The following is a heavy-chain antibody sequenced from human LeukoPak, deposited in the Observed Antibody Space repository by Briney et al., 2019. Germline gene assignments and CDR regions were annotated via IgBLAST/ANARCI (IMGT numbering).Heavy chain of an antibody. J-gene: IGHJ4*02. V-gene: IGHV3-66*01. CDR3: AAGRAWLHFDY. CDR2: IYSGGST. CDR1: GFTVSGNN. Sequence: GGSLRLSCAASGFTVSGNNMSWVRQAPGKGLEWVSVIYSGGSTYYADSVKGRFTISRDNSKNTLYLQMNSLRAEDTAVYYCAAGRAWLHFDYWGQGTLVTVSS. D-gene: IGHD3-22*01.